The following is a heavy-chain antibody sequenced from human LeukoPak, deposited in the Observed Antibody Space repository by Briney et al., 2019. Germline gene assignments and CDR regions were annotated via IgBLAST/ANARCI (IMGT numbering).Heavy chain of an antibody. D-gene: IGHD3-22*01. J-gene: IGHJ4*02. CDR2: INPNSGGT. Sequence: ASVKVSSKASGYTFTGYYMLLVRQAPGQGLEWMGWINPNSGGTNYAQKFQGKVTMTRDTSISTAYMELSRLRSDDTAVYYCARGAYYDSSGSFDYWGQGTLVTVSS. V-gene: IGHV1-2*02. CDR3: ARGAYYDSSGSFDY. CDR1: GYTFTGYY.